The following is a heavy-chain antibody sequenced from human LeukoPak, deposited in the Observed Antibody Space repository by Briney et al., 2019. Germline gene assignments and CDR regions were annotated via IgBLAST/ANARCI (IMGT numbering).Heavy chain of an antibody. V-gene: IGHV3-7*03. Sequence: GGSLRLSCAASGFRFSSYWMTWVRQAPGKGLEWVANIKQDGSVKSYVDSVKGRFTISRDNAKNSLYLQMNSLRADDTGVYFCASQPAAADVDFWGQGTLVTVPS. D-gene: IGHD2-2*01. CDR1: GFRFSSYW. CDR2: IKQDGSVK. J-gene: IGHJ4*02. CDR3: ASQPAAADVDF.